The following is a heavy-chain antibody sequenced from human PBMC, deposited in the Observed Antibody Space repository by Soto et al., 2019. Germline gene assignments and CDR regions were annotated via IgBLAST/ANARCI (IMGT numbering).Heavy chain of an antibody. CDR2: ISYDGSNK. CDR3: ATQWDTAMVHGVLPDY. V-gene: IGHV3-30*03. CDR1: GFTFSSYG. D-gene: IGHD5-18*01. J-gene: IGHJ4*02. Sequence: GGSLRLSCAASGFTFSSYGMHWVRQAPGKGLEWVAVISYDGSNKYYADSVKGRFTISRDNSKNTLYLQMNSLRAEDTAVYYCATQWDTAMVHGVLPDYWGQGTLVTVSS.